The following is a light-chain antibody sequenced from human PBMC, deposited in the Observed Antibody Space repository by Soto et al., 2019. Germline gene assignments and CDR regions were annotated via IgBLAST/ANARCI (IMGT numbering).Light chain of an antibody. Sequence: EIVLTQSPATLSLSPGERATLSCRASQSVSSYLAWYQQKPGQAPRLLIYDASNRATDIPARFSGRGSGTDFSFTISSLEPEDFAVYYCQQRSNWPLTFGGGTKVDSK. J-gene: IGKJ4*01. CDR3: QQRSNWPLT. V-gene: IGKV3-11*01. CDR2: DAS. CDR1: QSVSSY.